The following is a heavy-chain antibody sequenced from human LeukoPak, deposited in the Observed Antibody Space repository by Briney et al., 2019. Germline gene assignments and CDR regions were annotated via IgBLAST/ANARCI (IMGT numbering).Heavy chain of an antibody. Sequence: GGSLRLSCAASRFAFSNAWLNWVRQAPGKGLEWDGRIKSKADGETTDYTEPVKGRSTISRDDSNNVVYLQMNSLKVEDTAVYYCAIDEPNYAPYDFDFWGQGTLVTVSS. V-gene: IGHV3-15*01. J-gene: IGHJ4*02. D-gene: IGHD4/OR15-4a*01. CDR3: AIDEPNYAPYDFDF. CDR2: IKSKADGETT. CDR1: RFAFSNAW.